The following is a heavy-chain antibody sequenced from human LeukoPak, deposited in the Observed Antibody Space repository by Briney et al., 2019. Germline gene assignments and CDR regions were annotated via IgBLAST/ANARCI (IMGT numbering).Heavy chain of an antibody. D-gene: IGHD3-10*01. CDR3: ASPDYINYGSGTYCLSY. CDR2: INPNSGGT. V-gene: IGHV1-2*02. CDR1: GSTFTGYY. J-gene: IGHJ4*02. Sequence: ASVKVSCKASGSTFTGYYMHWVRQAPGQGLEWMGWINPNSGGTNYAQKFQGRVTMTRDTFISTAYMELSSLRSDDTAVYYCASPDYINYGSGTYCLSYWGQGTLVTVPS.